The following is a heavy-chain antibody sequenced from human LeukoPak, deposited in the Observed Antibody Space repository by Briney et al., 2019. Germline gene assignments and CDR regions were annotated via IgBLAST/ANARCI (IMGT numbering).Heavy chain of an antibody. CDR3: ARDLWELPGDY. V-gene: IGHV3-7*01. Sequence: GGSLRLSCAASGFTFSIYWMSWVRQAPGKGLEWVANIKQDGSEKYYVVSVKGRFTISRDNAKNSLYLQMNSLRAEDTAVYYCARDLWELPGDYWGQGTLVTVSS. CDR1: GFTFSIYW. J-gene: IGHJ4*02. CDR2: IKQDGSEK. D-gene: IGHD1-26*01.